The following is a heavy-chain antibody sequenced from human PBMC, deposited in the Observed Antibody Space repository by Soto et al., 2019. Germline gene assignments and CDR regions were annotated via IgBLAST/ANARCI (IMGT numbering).Heavy chain of an antibody. V-gene: IGHV3-53*01. J-gene: IGHJ4*02. Sequence: VQLVESGGGLLQPGGSLRLSCAASGFTVSNNHMTWVRQAAGKGLELVSFVHGGGSTSYADSVKGRFTISRDNSKNTAYLQMDSLRAEDTAIYYCAGRLTTAASLDYWGRGTLVTVAS. CDR1: GFTVSNNH. CDR3: AGRLTTAASLDY. CDR2: VHGGGST. D-gene: IGHD2-2*01.